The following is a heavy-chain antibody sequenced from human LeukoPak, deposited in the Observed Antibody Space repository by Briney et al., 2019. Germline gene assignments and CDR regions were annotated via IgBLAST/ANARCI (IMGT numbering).Heavy chain of an antibody. Sequence: GASVKVSCKASGYTFTSYGISWVRQAPGQGLEWMGWISAYNGNTNYAQKLQGRVTMTTDTSTSTAYMELRSLRSDDTAVYYCATRLGSGYYGPVDYWGQGTLVTVSS. J-gene: IGHJ4*02. V-gene: IGHV1-18*01. CDR3: ATRLGSGYYGPVDY. CDR2: ISAYNGNT. CDR1: GYTFTSYG. D-gene: IGHD3-22*01.